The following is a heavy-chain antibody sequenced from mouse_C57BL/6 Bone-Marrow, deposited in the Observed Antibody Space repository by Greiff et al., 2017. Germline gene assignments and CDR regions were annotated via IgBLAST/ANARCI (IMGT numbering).Heavy chain of an antibody. CDR1: GYTFTDYN. J-gene: IGHJ3*01. CDR2: INPNNGGT. Sequence: EVTLQESGPELVKPGASVKMSCKASGYTFTDYNMHWVKQSHGKSLEWIGYINPNNGGTSYNQKFQGKDTLTVNKSSSTAYMELRSLTSEDSAVYYCARARGIWLRRLFAYWGQGTMVTVSA. V-gene: IGHV1-22*01. CDR3: ARARGIWLRRLFAY. D-gene: IGHD2-2*01.